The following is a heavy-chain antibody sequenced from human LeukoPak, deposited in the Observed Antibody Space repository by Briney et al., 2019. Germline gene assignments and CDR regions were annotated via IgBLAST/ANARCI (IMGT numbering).Heavy chain of an antibody. V-gene: IGHV3-23*01. J-gene: IGHJ4*02. CDR1: GFTFSNYG. CDR2: LSSSGGST. D-gene: IGHD6-13*01. CDR3: ATPSDSSSLGGGFDY. Sequence: GGSLRLSCAASGFTFSNYGMNWVRQAPGKGLEWVSALSSSGGSTYYADSVKGRFTISRDNSKNTMYLQMNSVRVEDTAVYYCATPSDSSSLGGGFDYWGQGTLVTVSS.